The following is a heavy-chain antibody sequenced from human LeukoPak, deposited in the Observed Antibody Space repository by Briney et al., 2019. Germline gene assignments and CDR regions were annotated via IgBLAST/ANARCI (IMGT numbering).Heavy chain of an antibody. CDR2: TYYRSKWYN. D-gene: IGHD2-2*01. Sequence: SQTLSLTCAISGDSVSINSAAWNWIRQSPSRGLEWLGRTYYRSKWYNDYAVSVRGRITVNPDTSKNQFSLHLNSVTPEDTAVYYCARRLTQYDCFDPWGQGILVTVSS. V-gene: IGHV6-1*01. J-gene: IGHJ5*02. CDR1: GDSVSINSAA. CDR3: ARRLTQYDCFDP.